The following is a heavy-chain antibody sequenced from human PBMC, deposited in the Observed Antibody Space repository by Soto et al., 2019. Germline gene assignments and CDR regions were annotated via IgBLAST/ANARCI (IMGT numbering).Heavy chain of an antibody. Sequence: PSETLSLTCTVSGGSISSYYWSWIRQPPGKGLEWIGYIYYSGSTNYNPSLKSRVTISVDTSKNQFSLKLSSVTAADTAVYYCAGTNIVVVPAAWYFDLWGRGTLVT. CDR3: AGTNIVVVPAAWYFDL. V-gene: IGHV4-59*08. D-gene: IGHD2-2*01. CDR2: IYYSGST. J-gene: IGHJ2*01. CDR1: GGSISSYY.